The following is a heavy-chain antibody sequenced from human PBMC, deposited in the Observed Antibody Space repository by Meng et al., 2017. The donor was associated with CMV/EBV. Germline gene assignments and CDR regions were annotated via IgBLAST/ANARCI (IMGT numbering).Heavy chain of an antibody. D-gene: IGHD6-13*01. CDR3: GRDLHIAAADY. J-gene: IGHJ4*02. CDR1: GFTFGNFW. CDR2: IICDGSIT. Sequence: GESLKISCTASGFTFGNFWMHWVRQAPGKGLVWVSRIICDGSITNYEDSVKGRFIITRDNAKNTVYLHMDSLRGEDTGAYYCGRDLHIAAADYWGQGTLVTVSS. V-gene: IGHV3-74*01.